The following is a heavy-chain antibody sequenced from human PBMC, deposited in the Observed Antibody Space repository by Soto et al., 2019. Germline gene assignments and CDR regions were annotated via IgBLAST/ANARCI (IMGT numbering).Heavy chain of an antibody. CDR2: IIAIYGTA. CDR1: GGTFSSYA. D-gene: IGHD2-2*01. Sequence: ASVKVSCKASGGTFSSYAISWVRQAPGQGLEWMGGIIAIYGTAKYAQKFQGRVTITRDTSASTAYMELSSLRSEDTAVYYCARVVVVPAAMFYWGQGTLVTVSS. V-gene: IGHV1-69*05. J-gene: IGHJ4*02. CDR3: ARVVVVPAAMFY.